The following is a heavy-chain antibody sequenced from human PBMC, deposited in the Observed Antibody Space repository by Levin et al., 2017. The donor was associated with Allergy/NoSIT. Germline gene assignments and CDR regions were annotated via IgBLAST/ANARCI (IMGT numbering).Heavy chain of an antibody. Sequence: GGSLRLSCAASGFSFTSYALNWFRQAPGKGLEWVSSISSSANYIYYADSVKVRSTFSRDNAKNSLYLQMNSLRAEDTAIYYCVREPSHYGGNSYFDYWGQGTLVTVSS. V-gene: IGHV3-21*01. J-gene: IGHJ4*02. CDR2: ISSSANYI. CDR1: GFSFTSYA. D-gene: IGHD4-23*01. CDR3: VREPSHYGGNSYFDY.